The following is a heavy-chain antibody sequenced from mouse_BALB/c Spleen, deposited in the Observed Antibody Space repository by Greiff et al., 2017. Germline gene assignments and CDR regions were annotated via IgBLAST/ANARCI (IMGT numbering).Heavy chain of an antibody. CDR1: GFSLTSYG. CDR2: IWGDGST. D-gene: IGHD2-10*02. J-gene: IGHJ3*01. CDR3: AQYGMGFAY. Sequence: VQLQQSGPGLVAPSQSLSITCTVSGFSLTSYGVSWVRQPPGKGLEWLGVIWGDGSTNYHSALISRLSISKDNFKSQVFLKLNSLQTDDTAAYYCAQYGMGFAYWGQGTLVTVSA. V-gene: IGHV2-3*01.